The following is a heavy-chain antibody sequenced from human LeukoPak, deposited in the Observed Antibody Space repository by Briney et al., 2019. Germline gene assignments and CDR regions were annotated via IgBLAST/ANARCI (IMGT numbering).Heavy chain of an antibody. CDR2: IYTSGST. V-gene: IGHV4-4*07. Sequence: PSETLSLTCTVSGGSIHSYYWSWLRQPAGKGLEWIGRIYTSGSTNYNPSLKSRVTMSIDTSKKQFSLKVNSVTAADTAVYYCATYDQQLAFDNWGQGTLVTVSS. D-gene: IGHD6-13*01. CDR1: GGSIHSYY. J-gene: IGHJ5*02. CDR3: ATYDQQLAFDN.